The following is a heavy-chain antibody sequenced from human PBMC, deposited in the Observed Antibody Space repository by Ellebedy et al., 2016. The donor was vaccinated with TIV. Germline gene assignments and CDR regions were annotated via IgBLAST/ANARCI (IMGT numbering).Heavy chain of an antibody. V-gene: IGHV3-7*01. CDR1: GFTFSNYW. J-gene: IGHJ4*02. CDR3: ARDQWLGRAYYFDY. Sequence: GESLKISCGTSGFTFSNYWMTWVRQAPGKGLEWVANIKQDGSEKYYVDSVEGRFAISRDNAKNSMYLQMNSLRDEDTAVYYCARDQWLGRAYYFDYWGQGTLVTVSS. CDR2: IKQDGSEK. D-gene: IGHD6-19*01.